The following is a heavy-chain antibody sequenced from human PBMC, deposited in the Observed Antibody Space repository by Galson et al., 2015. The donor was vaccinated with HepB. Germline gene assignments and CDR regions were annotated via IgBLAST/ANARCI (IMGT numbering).Heavy chain of an antibody. J-gene: IGHJ6*02. CDR2: IIPIFGTA. CDR3: ARELRDNTDEYKLELLGETVRIYYYYGMDV. D-gene: IGHD1-7*01. V-gene: IGHV1-69*13. Sequence: SVKVSCKASGGTFSSYGISWVRQAPGQGLEWMGGIIPIFGTANYAQKFQGRVTITADESTSTAYMELSSLRSEDTAVYYCARELRDNTDEYKLELLGETVRIYYYYGMDVWGQGTTVTVSS. CDR1: GGTFSSYG.